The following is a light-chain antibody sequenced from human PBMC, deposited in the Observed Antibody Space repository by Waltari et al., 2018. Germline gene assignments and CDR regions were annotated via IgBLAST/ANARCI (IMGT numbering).Light chain of an antibody. J-gene: IGKJ1*01. V-gene: IGKV1-27*01. CDR2: LAT. CDR3: QMGQT. Sequence: DTQMTQSPSSLSASAGDRVTITCRASQDISSYLAWYQQKQGKVPKLLIYLATTLQSGVPSRFSGSGSRTDFTLTLRGLQPEDVATYYCQMGQTFGQGTKVDIK. CDR1: QDISSY.